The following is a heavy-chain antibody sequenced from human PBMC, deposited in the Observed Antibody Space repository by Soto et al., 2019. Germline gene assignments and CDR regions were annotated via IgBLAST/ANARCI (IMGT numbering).Heavy chain of an antibody. CDR3: AKGDYDFWSGYPYFDY. J-gene: IGHJ4*02. D-gene: IGHD3-3*01. CDR1: GFTFSSYA. V-gene: IGHV3-23*01. CDR2: ISGSGGST. Sequence: GGSLRLSCAASGFTFSSYAMSWVRQAPGKGLEWVSAISGSGGSTYYADSVKGRFTISRDNSKNTLYLQMNSLRAEDTAVYYCAKGDYDFWSGYPYFDYWGQGTLVTVSS.